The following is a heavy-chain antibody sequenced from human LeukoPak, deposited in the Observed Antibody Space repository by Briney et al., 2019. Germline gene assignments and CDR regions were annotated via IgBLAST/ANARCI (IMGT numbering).Heavy chain of an antibody. Sequence: GGSLRLSCAASGFTFSSYAMHWVRQAPGKGLEWVAVISYDGSNKYYADSVKGRFTISRDNAKNSLYLQMNSLRAEDTAVYYCARGPVAASYYFDYWGQGTLVTVSS. J-gene: IGHJ4*02. D-gene: IGHD2-15*01. CDR2: ISYDGSNK. V-gene: IGHV3-30*04. CDR3: ARGPVAASYYFDY. CDR1: GFTFSSYA.